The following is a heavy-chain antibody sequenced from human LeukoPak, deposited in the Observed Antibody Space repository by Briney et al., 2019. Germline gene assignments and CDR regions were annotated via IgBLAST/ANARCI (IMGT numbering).Heavy chain of an antibody. V-gene: IGHV4-59*01. J-gene: IGHJ4*02. CDR2: IYGSGYT. D-gene: IGHD6-19*01. CDR3: ARETSLAGFASGLGFNY. CDR1: GGSISGWY. Sequence: TSETLSLACTVSGGSISGWYWSWIRQPPGKGLEWIGYIYGSGYTNYNPSLKSRVTMSIDTSKNHFSLKLTSVTAADTATYYCARETSLAGFASGLGFNYWGQGILVTVSS.